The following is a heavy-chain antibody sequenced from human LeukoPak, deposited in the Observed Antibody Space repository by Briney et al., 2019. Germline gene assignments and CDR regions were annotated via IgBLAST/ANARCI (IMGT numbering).Heavy chain of an antibody. J-gene: IGHJ3*02. D-gene: IGHD2-2*01. CDR3: AREGSPLRYCSSTSCQGGDAFDI. V-gene: IGHV3-11*04. Sequence: GGSLRLSCAAFGFTFSDYYMSWIRQAPGKGLEWVSYISSSGSTIYYADSVKGRFTISRDNAKNSLYLQMNSLRAEDTAVYYCAREGSPLRYCSSTSCQGGDAFDIWGQGTMVTVSS. CDR2: ISSSGSTI. CDR1: GFTFSDYY.